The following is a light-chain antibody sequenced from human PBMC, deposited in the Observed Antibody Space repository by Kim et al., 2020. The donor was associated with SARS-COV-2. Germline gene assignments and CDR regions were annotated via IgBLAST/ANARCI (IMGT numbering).Light chain of an antibody. J-gene: IGLJ3*02. Sequence: SVSPGQTARITCSGDVLAKKYARWFQLKPGQAPVLVIYKDSERPPGIPERFSGSSSGTTVTLTISGAQVEDEADYYCYSAADNNEVFGGGTQLTVL. CDR2: KDS. CDR1: VLAKKY. CDR3: YSAADNNEV. V-gene: IGLV3-27*01.